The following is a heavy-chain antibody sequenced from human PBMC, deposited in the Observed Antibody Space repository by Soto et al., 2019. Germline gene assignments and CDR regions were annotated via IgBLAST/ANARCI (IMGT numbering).Heavy chain of an antibody. CDR3: ASNDFWSGPDRLYYYGMDV. V-gene: IGHV3-11*01. D-gene: IGHD3-3*01. Sequence: GGSLRLSCAASGFTFSDYYMSWIRQAPGKGLEWVSYISSSGSTIYYADSVKGRFTISRDNAKNSLYLQMNSLRAEDTAVYYCASNDFWSGPDRLYYYGMDVWGHGTTVTVSS. J-gene: IGHJ6*02. CDR2: ISSSGSTI. CDR1: GFTFSDYY.